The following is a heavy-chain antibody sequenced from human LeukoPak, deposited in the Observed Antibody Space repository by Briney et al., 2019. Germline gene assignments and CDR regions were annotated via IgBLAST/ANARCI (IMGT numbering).Heavy chain of an antibody. J-gene: IGHJ4*02. D-gene: IGHD4-11*01. V-gene: IGHV1-69*05. CDR1: VGIFSIYG. CDR2: IIPMFGAT. CDR3: ARGSYSDYIFDY. Sequence: ASVKVSCKASVGIFSIYGINWVRQAPGRGLEWMGRIIPMFGATNYAQKFHGRVTFTTDESTITAYMELSSLRSEDTAVYYCARGSYSDYIFDYWGQGTLVTVSS.